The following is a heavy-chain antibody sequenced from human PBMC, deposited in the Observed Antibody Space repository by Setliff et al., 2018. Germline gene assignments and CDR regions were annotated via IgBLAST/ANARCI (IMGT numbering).Heavy chain of an antibody. CDR1: GYTFASYA. CDR3: ARGYSSGWYIN. Sequence: ASVKVSCKASGYTFASYAMHWVRQAPGQRLEWMGWINAGNGNTKYSQKFQGRVTITRDTSASTAYMELSSLRSEDTAVYYCARGYSSGWYINWGQGTLVTVSS. CDR2: INAGNGNT. J-gene: IGHJ4*02. V-gene: IGHV1-3*01. D-gene: IGHD6-19*01.